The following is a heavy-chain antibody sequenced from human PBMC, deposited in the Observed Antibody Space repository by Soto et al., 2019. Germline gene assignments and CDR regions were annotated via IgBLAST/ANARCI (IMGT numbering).Heavy chain of an antibody. V-gene: IGHV1-69*01. D-gene: IGHD3-10*01. J-gene: IGHJ6*02. Sequence: QVQLVQSGAEVKKPGSSVKVSCKASGGTFSSYAISWVRQAPGQGLEWMGGLIPIFGTANYAQKFQGRVTITADESTSTAYMELGSLRSEDTAVYYCARELTHGVRGVMGYDYGMDVWGQGTTVTVSS. CDR2: LIPIFGTA. CDR1: GGTFSSYA. CDR3: ARELTHGVRGVMGYDYGMDV.